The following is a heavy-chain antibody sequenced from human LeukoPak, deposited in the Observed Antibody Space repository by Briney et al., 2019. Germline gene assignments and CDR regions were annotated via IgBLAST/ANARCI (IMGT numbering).Heavy chain of an antibody. J-gene: IGHJ4*02. Sequence: PGGSLRLSCAASGFTFSSYAMSWVRQAPGKGLEWVSAINGSGGSTYYADSVKGRFTISRDNSKNTLYLQMNSLRAEDTAVYYCAKGDEVGASRGSFDYWGQGTLVTVSS. CDR2: INGSGGST. CDR1: GFTFSSYA. D-gene: IGHD1-26*01. V-gene: IGHV3-23*01. CDR3: AKGDEVGASRGSFDY.